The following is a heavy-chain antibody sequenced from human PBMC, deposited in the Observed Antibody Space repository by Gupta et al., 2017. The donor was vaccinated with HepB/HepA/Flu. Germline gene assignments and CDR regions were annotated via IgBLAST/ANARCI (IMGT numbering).Heavy chain of an antibody. D-gene: IGHD3-16*01. CDR2: ISGSGGST. Sequence: EVHLLESGGGWLRPGGSLSLPCGALGSTFSSCAMSWVRQGPGKGLEWVSTISGSGGSTDYAESVKGLFTSSRDNSKNTLYLQMSSLRAEDTAVYDCAKRKGGGHEFDFWGQGTLVTVSS. CDR1: GSTFSSCA. CDR3: AKRKGGGHEFDF. V-gene: IGHV3-23*01. J-gene: IGHJ4*02.